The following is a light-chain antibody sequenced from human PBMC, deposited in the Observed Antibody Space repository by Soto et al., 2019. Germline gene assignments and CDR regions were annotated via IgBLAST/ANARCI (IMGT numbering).Light chain of an antibody. J-gene: IGKJ1*01. CDR1: QSVNSN. CDR3: QQYGSSLWT. Sequence: ETVMTQSPATLSVSPGERATLSCRAIQSVNSNLAWYQQKPGQAPRLLIYGASSRATGIPDRFSGSGSGTDFTLTISSLEPEDFAVYYCQQYGSSLWTFGQGTKVDIK. CDR2: GAS. V-gene: IGKV3-20*01.